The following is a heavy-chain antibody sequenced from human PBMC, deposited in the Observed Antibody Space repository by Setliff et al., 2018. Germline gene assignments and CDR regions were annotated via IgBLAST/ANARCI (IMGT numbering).Heavy chain of an antibody. Sequence: SVKVSCKASGGTFSSYAISWVRQAPGQGLEWMGGIIPIFGTANYAQKFQERVTITRDRSTSTAYMELSSLRSEDTAVYYCAADLYSGYDRPFDYWGQGTLVTVSS. J-gene: IGHJ4*02. CDR2: IIPIFGTA. CDR3: AADLYSGYDRPFDY. D-gene: IGHD5-12*01. CDR1: GGTFSSYA. V-gene: IGHV1-69*05.